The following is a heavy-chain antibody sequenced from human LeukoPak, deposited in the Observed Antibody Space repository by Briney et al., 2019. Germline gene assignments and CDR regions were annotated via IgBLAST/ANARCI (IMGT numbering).Heavy chain of an antibody. CDR3: AKDRFGAGKGDFDY. Sequence: GGSLRLSCAASGFTFSSYGMHWVRQAPGKGLEWVAVISYDGSNKYYADSVMGRFTIFRDNTNNSLYLQMNSLRADDTALYYCAKDRFGAGKGDFDYWGQGTLVTVFS. CDR2: ISYDGSNK. V-gene: IGHV3-30*18. J-gene: IGHJ4*02. D-gene: IGHD3-10*01. CDR1: GFTFSSYG.